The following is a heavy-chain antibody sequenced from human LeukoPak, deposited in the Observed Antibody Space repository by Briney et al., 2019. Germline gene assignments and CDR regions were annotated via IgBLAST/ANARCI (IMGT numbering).Heavy chain of an antibody. V-gene: IGHV1-18*01. CDR3: ARVSAYSGSYPPNY. J-gene: IGHJ4*01. CDR2: ICAYNVNT. CDR1: RYTFTSYG. D-gene: IGHD1-26*01. Sequence: ASVKVSCKESRYTFTSYGISWVRQAPGQGLECMVWICAYNVNTNYAQKLQGRVTMTADTSTSTAYMELRSLRSDAPVVYYGARVSAYSGSYPPNYWGHGTLVTVSS.